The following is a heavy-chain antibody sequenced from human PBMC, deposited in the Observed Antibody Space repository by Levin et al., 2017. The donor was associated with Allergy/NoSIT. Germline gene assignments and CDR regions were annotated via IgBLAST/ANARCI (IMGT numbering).Heavy chain of an antibody. CDR3: ARDNYDTPGELDS. V-gene: IGHV3-53*01. D-gene: IGHD3-9*01. CDR1: GFVVTRTH. CDR2: TYSGGAT. Sequence: LSLTCAASGFVVTRTHMSWVRQAPGKGLEWLSVTYSGGATYYRDSVKGRFTISSDNFKNTLYLQMNSLRSEDTAIYYCARDNYDTPGELDSWGQGTLVTVS. J-gene: IGHJ4*02.